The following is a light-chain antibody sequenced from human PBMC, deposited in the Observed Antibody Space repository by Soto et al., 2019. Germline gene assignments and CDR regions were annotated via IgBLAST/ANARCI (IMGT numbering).Light chain of an antibody. CDR1: QSVSSNN. CDR3: QQYGRSPFT. J-gene: IGKJ3*01. CDR2: GAS. V-gene: IGKV3-20*01. Sequence: EIVLTQSPGTLSLSPGERATLSCRASQSVSSNNLAWYQQRPGQAPRVVIYGASTRATGLPERFSGSGSGTDFTLTLSRLEPEDFAVYYCQQYGRSPFTFGPGTKVDIK.